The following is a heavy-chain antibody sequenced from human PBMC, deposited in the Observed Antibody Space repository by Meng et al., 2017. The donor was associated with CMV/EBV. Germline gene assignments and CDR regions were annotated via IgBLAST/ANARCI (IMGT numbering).Heavy chain of an antibody. D-gene: IGHD1-26*01. CDR1: GFTFSSYA. Sequence: GESLKISCAASGFTFSSYAMSWVRQAPGKGLEWVSGINWNGDSTGYADSVKGRFTISRDNAKKSLYLQMNSLRAEDTALYYCAKVGSGSYWYYFDYWGQGTLVTVSS. CDR2: INWNGDST. V-gene: IGHV3-20*04. J-gene: IGHJ4*02. CDR3: AKVGSGSYWYYFDY.